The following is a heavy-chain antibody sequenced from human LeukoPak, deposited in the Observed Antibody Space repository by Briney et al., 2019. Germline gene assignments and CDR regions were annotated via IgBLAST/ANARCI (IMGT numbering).Heavy chain of an antibody. CDR1: GYTFTSYD. J-gene: IGHJ6*03. D-gene: IGHD2-8*01. Sequence: GASVKVSCKASGYTFTSYDINWVRQATGQGLEWMGRINPNSGDTNYAQKFQGRVTMTRDTSISTAYMELSSLTSDDTAVYFCARSAEHCNNGVCFTDYYMDVWGKGTTVTVSS. V-gene: IGHV1-2*06. CDR2: INPNSGDT. CDR3: ARSAEHCNNGVCFTDYYMDV.